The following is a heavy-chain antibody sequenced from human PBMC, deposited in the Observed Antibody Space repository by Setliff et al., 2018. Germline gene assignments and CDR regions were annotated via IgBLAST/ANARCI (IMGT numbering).Heavy chain of an antibody. CDR2: ISSSGSTI. D-gene: IGHD5-12*01. Sequence: PGGSLRLSCAASGFTFSYHYMGWIRQAPGKGLEWLSYISSSGSTIYYADSVKGRFTISRDNAKNSLYLQMNSLRAEDTAVYYCARGDGSGYDSVWGQGTLVTVSS. CDR1: GFTFSYHY. J-gene: IGHJ4*02. V-gene: IGHV3-11*01. CDR3: ARGDGSGYDSV.